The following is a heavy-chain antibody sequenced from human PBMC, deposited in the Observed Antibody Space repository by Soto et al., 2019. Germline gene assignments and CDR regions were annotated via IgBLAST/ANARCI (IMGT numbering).Heavy chain of an antibody. Sequence: PGGSLRLSCAASGFTFSNFAMTWVRQAPGKGLEWVSSISGSGGSTYYADSVKGRFTISRDNSKNTVFLQMKGLRVEDTAVYYCVKDLFDYGNYDYFDYWGQGTLVTVS. CDR2: ISGSGGST. CDR1: GFTFSNFA. V-gene: IGHV3-23*01. J-gene: IGHJ4*02. CDR3: VKDLFDYGNYDYFDY. D-gene: IGHD3-16*01.